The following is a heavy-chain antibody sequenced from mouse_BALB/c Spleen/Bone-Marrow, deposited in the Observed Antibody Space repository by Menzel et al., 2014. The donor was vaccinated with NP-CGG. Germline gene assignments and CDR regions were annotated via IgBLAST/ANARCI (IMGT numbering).Heavy chain of an antibody. J-gene: IGHJ4*01. V-gene: IGHV14-3*02. CDR3: ARWEYYAMDY. CDR2: IDPANGNT. Sequence: EVQLQQSGAELVKPGASVKLSCTASGFNIKDTYMHWVKQRPEQGLEWIGRIDPANGNTKYDPKFQGKATITADTSSNTAYLQLSSLASEHTAVYYCARWEYYAMDYWGQGTSVTGSP. CDR1: GFNIKDTY. D-gene: IGHD4-1*01.